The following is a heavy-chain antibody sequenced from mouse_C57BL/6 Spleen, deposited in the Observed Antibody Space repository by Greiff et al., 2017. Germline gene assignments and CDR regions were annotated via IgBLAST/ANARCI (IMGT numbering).Heavy chain of an antibody. Sequence: VQLQQSGAELARPGASVKLSCKASGYTFTSYGISWVKQRTGQGLEWIGEIYPRSGNTYYNEKFKGKATLTADKSSSTAYMELRSLTSEDSAVYFCARSYDYDAGYAMDYWGQGTSVTVSS. CDR1: GYTFTSYG. D-gene: IGHD2-4*01. V-gene: IGHV1-81*01. J-gene: IGHJ4*01. CDR2: IYPRSGNT. CDR3: ARSYDYDAGYAMDY.